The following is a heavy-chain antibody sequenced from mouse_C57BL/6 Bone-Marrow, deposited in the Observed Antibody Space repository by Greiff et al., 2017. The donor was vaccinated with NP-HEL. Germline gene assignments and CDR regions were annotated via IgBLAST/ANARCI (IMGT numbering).Heavy chain of an antibody. V-gene: IGHV5-4*03. CDR2: ISAGGSYT. J-gene: IGHJ3*01. CDR3: ASPLLGFAY. CDR1: GFTFSSYA. Sequence: EVKLVESGGGLVKPGGSLKLSCAASGFTFSSYAMSWVRQTPEKRLEWVATISAGGSYTYYQDNVKGRITLSRDNAKHNLYLQMSHLKSEDAAMYYCASPLLGFAYWGQGTLVTVSA. D-gene: IGHD2-12*01.